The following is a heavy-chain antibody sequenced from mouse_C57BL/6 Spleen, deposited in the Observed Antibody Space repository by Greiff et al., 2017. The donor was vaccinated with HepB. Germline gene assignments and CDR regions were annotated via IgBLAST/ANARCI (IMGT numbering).Heavy chain of an antibody. V-gene: IGHV1-55*01. Sequence: VQLQQPGAELVKPGASVKMSCKASGYTFTSYWITWVKRRPGQGLEWIGDIYPGSGSTNYNEKFKSKATLTVDTSSSTAYMQLSSLTSEDSAVYYCAREDYYGSRDWYFDVWGTGTTVTVSS. D-gene: IGHD1-1*01. CDR1: GYTFTSYW. CDR3: AREDYYGSRDWYFDV. CDR2: IYPGSGST. J-gene: IGHJ1*03.